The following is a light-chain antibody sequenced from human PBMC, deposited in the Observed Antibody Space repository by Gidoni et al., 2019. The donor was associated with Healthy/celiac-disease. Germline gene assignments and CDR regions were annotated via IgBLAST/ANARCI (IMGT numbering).Light chain of an antibody. CDR1: QSISSW. CDR2: KAS. CDR3: QQYNSYSCS. J-gene: IGKJ2*04. V-gene: IGKV1-5*03. Sequence: DIQMTQSPSTLSASVGDRVTITCRASQSISSWLAWYQQKPGKAPKLLIYKASSLESGVPSRFRGSGSGTEFTLTISSRQPDDFATYYCQQYNSYSCSFGQGTKLEIK.